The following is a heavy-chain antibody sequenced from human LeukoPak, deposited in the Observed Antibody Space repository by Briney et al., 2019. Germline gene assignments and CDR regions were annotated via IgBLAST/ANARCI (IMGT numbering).Heavy chain of an antibody. CDR1: GFTFSSYG. D-gene: IGHD4-17*01. J-gene: IGHJ3*02. CDR2: ISYDGSNK. CDR3: AKADYYGDYSRRDAFDI. Sequence: QTGGSLRLSCAASGFTFSSYGMHWVRQAPGKGLEWVAVISYDGSNKYYADSVKGRFTISRDNSKNTLYLQMNSLRAEDTAVYYCAKADYYGDYSRRDAFDIWGQGTMVTVSS. V-gene: IGHV3-30*18.